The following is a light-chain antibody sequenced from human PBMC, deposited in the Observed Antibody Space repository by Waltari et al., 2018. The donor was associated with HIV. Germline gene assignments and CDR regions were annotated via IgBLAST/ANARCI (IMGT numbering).Light chain of an antibody. J-gene: IGLJ3*02. Sequence: SYELTQQPSVSVSPSQTARTTRSGAAFPNNYAYWYQQRSGQAPVLVIYEDSNRPSGIPEGFSGSSSGTMVTLTISGAQVEDEADYYCYSTDITSHQRVFGGGTKLTVL. V-gene: IGLV3-10*01. CDR1: AFPNNY. CDR2: EDS. CDR3: YSTDITSHQRV.